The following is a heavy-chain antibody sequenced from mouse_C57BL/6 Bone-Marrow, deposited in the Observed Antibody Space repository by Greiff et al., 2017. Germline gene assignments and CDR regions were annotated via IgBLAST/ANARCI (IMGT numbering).Heavy chain of an antibody. V-gene: IGHV1-55*01. J-gene: IGHJ1*03. CDR3: ARALYDYDRDWYFDV. CDR1: GYTFTSYW. CDR2: IYPGSGST. Sequence: QVQLQQPGAELVKPGASVKMSCKASGYTFTSYWITWVKQRPGQGLEWIGDIYPGSGSTNYNEKFKSKATLTVDTSSSTAYMQLSSLTSEDSAVYYCARALYDYDRDWYFDVWGTGTTVTVSS. D-gene: IGHD2-4*01.